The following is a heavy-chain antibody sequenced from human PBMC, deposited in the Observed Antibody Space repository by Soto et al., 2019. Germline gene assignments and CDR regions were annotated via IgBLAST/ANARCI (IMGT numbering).Heavy chain of an antibody. J-gene: IGHJ4*02. CDR1: GGTFRSYA. CDR2: IIPIFGTA. Sequence: GAPVKGSLKGSGGTFRSYAFNWGGQAPGQGLEWMGGIIPIFGTANYAQKFQGRVTITADESTSTAYMELSSLRSEDTAVYYCARDKTPIAVAGNRLDYWGQGTLVTVYS. D-gene: IGHD6-19*01. V-gene: IGHV1-69*01. CDR3: ARDKTPIAVAGNRLDY.